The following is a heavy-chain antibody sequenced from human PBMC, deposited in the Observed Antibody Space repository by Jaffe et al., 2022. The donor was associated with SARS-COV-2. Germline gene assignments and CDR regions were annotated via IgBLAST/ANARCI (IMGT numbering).Heavy chain of an antibody. Sequence: VQLVQSGAEVKRPGASVRVSCKTSGYTFTDFYIHWVRQAPGQGLEWMGIINPYDSWTKYAQKFQDRITVTRDTPTNTVYMEMSSLRSEDTAVYYCARDSVSREGEEDFDYWGQGSLVSVSS. CDR2: INPYDSWT. J-gene: IGHJ4*02. D-gene: IGHD2-21*01. CDR3: ARDSVSREGEEDFDY. CDR1: GYTFTDFY. V-gene: IGHV1-46*01.